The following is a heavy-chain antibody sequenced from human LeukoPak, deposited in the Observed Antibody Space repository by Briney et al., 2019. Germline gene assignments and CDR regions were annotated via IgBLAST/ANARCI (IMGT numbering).Heavy chain of an antibody. CDR1: GYSIGSGYY. J-gene: IGHJ5*02. Sequence: SETLSLTCAVSGYSIGSGYYWAWIRQPPGKGLEWIASIYHSGTAYSNPSLQSRVTLSVDTSKNQFSLKVSSVTAADTAVYYCARDPAMTFNWFDPWGQGALVTVSS. CDR2: IYHSGTA. CDR3: ARDPAMTFNWFDP. V-gene: IGHV4-38-2*02. D-gene: IGHD2-21*02.